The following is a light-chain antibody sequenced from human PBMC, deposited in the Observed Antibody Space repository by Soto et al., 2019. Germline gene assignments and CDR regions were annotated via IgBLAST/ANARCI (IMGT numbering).Light chain of an antibody. J-gene: IGLJ1*01. CDR2: EVN. V-gene: IGLV2-23*02. CDR1: RRGVCAYTL. Sequence: APTQPASVSGVPRQAIPISFAGNRRGVCAYTLVSWYQQHPGKAPKLIICEVNTRPSGISNRFSGSKSGDTASLTISGLQAEDEADYFCCSYAGTVAYVFGTGP. CDR3: CSYAGTVAYV.